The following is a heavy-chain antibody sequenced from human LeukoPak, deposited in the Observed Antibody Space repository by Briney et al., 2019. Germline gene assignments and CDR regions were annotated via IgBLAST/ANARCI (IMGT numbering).Heavy chain of an antibody. D-gene: IGHD3-10*02. CDR1: GFTFSSYE. Sequence: GGSLRLSCAPSGFTFSSYEMNWVRQAPGKGLEWVSYISSSGSIIYYADSVKGRFPISRDNAKNSLYLQMNTLRAEDTAVYYCAELGITMIGGVWGRGTTVTISS. CDR3: AELGITMIGGV. J-gene: IGHJ6*01. CDR2: ISSSGSII. V-gene: IGHV3-48*03.